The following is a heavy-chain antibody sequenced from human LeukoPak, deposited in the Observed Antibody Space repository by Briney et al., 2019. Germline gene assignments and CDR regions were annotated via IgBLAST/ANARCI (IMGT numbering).Heavy chain of an antibody. J-gene: IGHJ3*02. CDR1: GFTFSNYS. CDR3: ARAERNGFDI. Sequence: PGGSLRLSCEASGFTFSNYSMNWVRQAPGKGLEWVSYIRSSSTTIYYADSVKGRFTISRDNAKNSLYLQMNSLRAEDTAVYYCARAERNGFDIWGQGTMVTVSS. CDR2: IRSSSTTI. D-gene: IGHD1-1*01. V-gene: IGHV3-48*01.